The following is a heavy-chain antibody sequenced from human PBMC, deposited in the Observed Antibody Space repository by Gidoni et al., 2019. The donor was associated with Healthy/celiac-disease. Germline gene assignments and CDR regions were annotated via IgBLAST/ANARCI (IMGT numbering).Heavy chain of an antibody. V-gene: IGHV4-39*01. CDR2: IYSRGST. Sequence: QLQLQASGPGLVKPSETLYLTCTVSGGSISSRRYYWGWLRQPPGKGLEWIVSIYSRGSTYYNPSLKSRFTISVDTSNNQFSLKLSSVTAADTAVYYCARQRGYCSSTSCRGWFDPWGQGTLVTVSS. CDR1: GGSISSRRYY. CDR3: ARQRGYCSSTSCRGWFDP. J-gene: IGHJ5*02. D-gene: IGHD2-2*03.